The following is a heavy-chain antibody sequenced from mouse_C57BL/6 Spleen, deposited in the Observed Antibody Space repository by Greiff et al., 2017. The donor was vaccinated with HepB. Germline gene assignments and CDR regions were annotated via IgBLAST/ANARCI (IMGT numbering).Heavy chain of an antibody. D-gene: IGHD3-2*02. J-gene: IGHJ3*01. CDR2: IHPNSGST. CDR1: GYTFTSYW. V-gene: IGHV1-64*01. Sequence: QVQLQQPGAELVKPGASVKLSCKASGYTFTSYWMHWVKQRPGQGLEWIGMIHPNSGSTNYNEKFKSKATLTVDKSSSTAYMQLSSLTSEDSAVYYCARRAAQAPGFAYWGQGTLVTVSA. CDR3: ARRAAQAPGFAY.